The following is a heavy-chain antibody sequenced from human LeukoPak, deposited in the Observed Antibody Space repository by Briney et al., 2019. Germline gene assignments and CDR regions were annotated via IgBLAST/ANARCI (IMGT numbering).Heavy chain of an antibody. CDR2: ISKSGDST. J-gene: IGHJ3*02. D-gene: IGHD6-19*01. CDR3: AKDQGYSSAWYSRDGFDM. Sequence: QTGGSLRLSCAASGFSFSSYAMSWVRQAPGKGLEWVSAISKSGDSTFYADSVKGRFTISRDNSQNTLYVQMNSLRAEDTAVYYCAKDQGYSSAWYSRDGFDMWGQGTMVTVSS. CDR1: GFSFSSYA. V-gene: IGHV3-23*01.